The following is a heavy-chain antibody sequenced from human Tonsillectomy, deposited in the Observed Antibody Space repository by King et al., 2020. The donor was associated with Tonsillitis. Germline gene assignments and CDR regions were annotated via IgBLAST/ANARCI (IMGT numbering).Heavy chain of an antibody. CDR1: GFTFSTYT. V-gene: IGHV3-48*01. CDR3: ANIAWGYFDY. CDR2: ISYNSRTI. D-gene: IGHD2-15*01. Sequence: VQLVESGGDLVQPGGSLRLSCAAFGFTFSTYTMHWVRQAPGKGLEWLSYISYNSRTIYYADSVKGRFTVSRDNAKSSLYLQMNSLRAEDTAVYYCANIAWGYFDYWGQGTLVTVSS. J-gene: IGHJ4*02.